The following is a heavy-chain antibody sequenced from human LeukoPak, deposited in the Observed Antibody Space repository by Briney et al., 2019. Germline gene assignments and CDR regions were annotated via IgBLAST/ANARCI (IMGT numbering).Heavy chain of an antibody. Sequence: GGSLRLSCAASGFTFSDYYMSWIRQAPGKGLEWVSCISSSGSTISYADSVKGRFTISRDNAKNSLFLQMNSLRAEDTAVYYCARVTMVRGLTGFYYGMDVWGKGTTVTVSS. CDR2: ISSSGSTI. D-gene: IGHD3-10*01. CDR3: ARVTMVRGLTGFYYGMDV. V-gene: IGHV3-11*01. CDR1: GFTFSDYY. J-gene: IGHJ6*04.